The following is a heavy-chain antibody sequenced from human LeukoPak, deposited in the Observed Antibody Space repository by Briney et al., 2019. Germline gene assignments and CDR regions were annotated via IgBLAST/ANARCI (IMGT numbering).Heavy chain of an antibody. Sequence: SETLSLTCTVSGGSTSSYYWSWIRQPPGKGLEWIGYIYYSGSTNYNPSLKSRVTISVDTSKNQFSLKLSSVTAADTAVYYCARDLDYTFDYWGQGTLVTVSS. D-gene: IGHD5-12*01. V-gene: IGHV4-59*01. J-gene: IGHJ4*02. CDR2: IYYSGST. CDR3: ARDLDYTFDY. CDR1: GGSTSSYY.